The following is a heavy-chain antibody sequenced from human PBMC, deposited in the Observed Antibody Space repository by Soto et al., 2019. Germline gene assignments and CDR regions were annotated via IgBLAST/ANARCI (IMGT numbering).Heavy chain of an antibody. D-gene: IGHD2-2*01. CDR1: GFSFSDYY. Sequence: LRLSCAASGFSFSDYYMSWIRQAPGKGPEWVSYIRSSDNTRYYADSVKGRFTISRDNAKNSLYLQMNSLRAEDTAVYYCARGNALYDYWGQGTLVTVSS. CDR3: ARGNALYDY. CDR2: IRSSDNTR. V-gene: IGHV3-11*01. J-gene: IGHJ4*02.